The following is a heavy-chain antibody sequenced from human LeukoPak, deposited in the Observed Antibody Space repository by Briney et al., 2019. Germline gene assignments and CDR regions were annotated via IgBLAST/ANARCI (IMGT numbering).Heavy chain of an antibody. D-gene: IGHD5-12*01. J-gene: IGHJ4*02. Sequence: GGSLRLSCAASGFTFSSYAMSWVRQAPGQGLDWVSGIVGRGCYRFYAYNVKGGFTISRDNSKNALYQQMNSLRADDTAVDDWAKVKWQSVEVSRFDYWGQGTLVTVSS. CDR3: AKVKWQSVEVSRFDY. V-gene: IGHV3-23*01. CDR1: GFTFSSYA. CDR2: IVGRGCYR.